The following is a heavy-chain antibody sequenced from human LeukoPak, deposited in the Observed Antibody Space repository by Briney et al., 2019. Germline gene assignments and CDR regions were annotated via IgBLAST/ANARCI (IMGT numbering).Heavy chain of an antibody. D-gene: IGHD2-2*01. V-gene: IGHV1-2*06. CDR2: FNPNSGGT. Sequence: VASVKVSCKASGYTFTGYYVHWVRQAPGQGLEWMGRFNPNSGGTNYAQKFQGRVTMTRDTSISTAYMELSRLRSDDTAVYYCARVPREDFVIVPAAGGMDVWGQGTTVTVSS. CDR1: GYTFTGYY. CDR3: ARVPREDFVIVPAAGGMDV. J-gene: IGHJ6*02.